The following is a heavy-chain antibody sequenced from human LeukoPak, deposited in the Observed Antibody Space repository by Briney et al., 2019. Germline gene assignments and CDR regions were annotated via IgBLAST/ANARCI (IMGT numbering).Heavy chain of an antibody. V-gene: IGHV1-8*02. CDR2: MNPNSGNT. CDR3: ARVIAARGGDY. CDR1: GYTITSYY. D-gene: IGHD6-6*01. Sequence: ASVKVSCKASGYTITSYYMPWVRQATGQGLEWMGWMNPNSGNTGYAQKFQGRVTMTRNTSISTAYMELSSLRSEDTAVYYCARVIAARGGDYWGQGTLVTVSS. J-gene: IGHJ4*02.